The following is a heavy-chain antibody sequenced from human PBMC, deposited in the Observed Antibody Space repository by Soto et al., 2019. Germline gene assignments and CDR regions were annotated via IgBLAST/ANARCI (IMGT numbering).Heavy chain of an antibody. Sequence: EVQLVESGGSLVQPGGSLRLSCAASGFTFSSYAMHWVRQAPGKGLEYVSAISSNGGSIYYGNSVKGRFTISRDNSKNKLYLQMGSLRAEDMAVYYCPILHNYHTALDVWGPGTTGTVSS. V-gene: IGHV3-64*01. D-gene: IGHD1-1*01. J-gene: IGHJ6*02. CDR3: PILHNYHTALDV. CDR1: GFTFSSYA. CDR2: ISSNGGSI.